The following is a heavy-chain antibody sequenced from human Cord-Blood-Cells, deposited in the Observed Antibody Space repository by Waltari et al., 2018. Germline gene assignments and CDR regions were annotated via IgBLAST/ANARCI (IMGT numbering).Heavy chain of an antibody. CDR1: GGSFRGSY. CDR2: INHSGST. V-gene: IGHV4-34*01. J-gene: IGHJ3*02. D-gene: IGHD1-20*01. CDR3: ARGLTGPDAFDI. Sequence: QVQLQQWGAGLLKPSATLSLTCAVYGGSFRGSYWSWIRQPPGKGLEWIGEINHSGSTNYNPSLKSRVTISVDTSKNQFSLKLSSVTAADTAVYYCARGLTGPDAFDIWGQGTMVTVSS.